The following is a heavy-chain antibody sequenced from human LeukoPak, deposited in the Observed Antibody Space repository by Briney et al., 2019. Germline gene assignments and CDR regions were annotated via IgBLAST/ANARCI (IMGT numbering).Heavy chain of an antibody. V-gene: IGHV3-7*01. CDR3: ATYDNWVAGDV. J-gene: IGHJ6*02. CDR2: TNKDGSEE. Sequence: PGGSLRLSCAASEFMFSDYWMSWVRQAPGKGPEWVASTNKDGSEEYYVDSVKGRFIVSRDNAKNSLFLQMNNLRVEDTAIYYCATYDNWVAGDVWGQGTTVSVSS. D-gene: IGHD1-1*01. CDR1: EFMFSDYW.